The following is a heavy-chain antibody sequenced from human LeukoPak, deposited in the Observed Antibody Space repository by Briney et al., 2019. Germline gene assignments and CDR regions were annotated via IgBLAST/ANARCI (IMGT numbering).Heavy chain of an antibody. CDR1: GSIFTSYW. D-gene: IGHD2-15*01. J-gene: IGHJ3*02. Sequence: GASLQISCKGSGSIFTSYWIGWVRQLPGKGLEWMGIIYPGDSDTRYSPSFQGQVTISADKSISTAYLQWSSLKASDTAMYYCARRLHVGYCSGGSCYSDAFDIWGLGTMVTVSS. CDR2: IYPGDSDT. CDR3: ARRLHVGYCSGGSCYSDAFDI. V-gene: IGHV5-51*01.